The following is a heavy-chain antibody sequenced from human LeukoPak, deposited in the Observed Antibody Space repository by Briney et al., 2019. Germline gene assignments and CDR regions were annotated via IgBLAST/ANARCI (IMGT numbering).Heavy chain of an antibody. D-gene: IGHD6-19*01. CDR1: GGSISSYY. CDR3: ARTISSGWVDY. J-gene: IGHJ4*02. V-gene: IGHV4-59*01. CDR2: IYYSGST. Sequence: SETLSLTCTVSGGSISSYYWSWIWQPPGKGLEWIGYIYYSGSTNYNPSLKSRVTISVDTSKNQFSLKLSSVTAADTAVYYCARTISSGWVDYWGQGTLVTVSS.